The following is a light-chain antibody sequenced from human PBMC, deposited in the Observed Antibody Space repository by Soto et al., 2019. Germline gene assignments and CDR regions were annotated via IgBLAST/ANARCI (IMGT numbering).Light chain of an antibody. Sequence: EIVLTQSPCTLSLSPGERATLSCRASQSVSSSYLAWYQQKPGQAPRLLIYGASSRATGIPARFSGSGSGTDFTLTISSLEPEDFAVYYCQQYGSSGTFGQGTKVDIK. J-gene: IGKJ1*01. CDR2: GAS. CDR1: QSVSSSY. CDR3: QQYGSSGT. V-gene: IGKV3-20*01.